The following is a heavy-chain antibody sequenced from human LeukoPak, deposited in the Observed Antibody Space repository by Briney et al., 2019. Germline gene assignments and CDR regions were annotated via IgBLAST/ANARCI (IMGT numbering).Heavy chain of an antibody. V-gene: IGHV4-39*01. CDR2: IYYSGST. J-gene: IGHJ4*02. Sequence: KPSETLSLTCTVSGGSISSSSSYWGWIRQPPGKGLEWIGGIYYSGSTYYNPSLKSRVTISVDTSKNQFSLKLSSVTAADTAVYYCARVGQWLVRSQSLFDYWGQGTLVTVSS. CDR1: GGSISSSSSY. CDR3: ARVGQWLVRSQSLFDY. D-gene: IGHD6-19*01.